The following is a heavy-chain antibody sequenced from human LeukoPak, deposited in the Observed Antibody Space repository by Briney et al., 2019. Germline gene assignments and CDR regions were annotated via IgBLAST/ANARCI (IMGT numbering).Heavy chain of an antibody. J-gene: IGHJ4*02. CDR1: GFTFSSYA. Sequence: GGSPRLSCAASGFTFSSYAMSWVRQAPGKGLEWVSTISGSGGSSYYADSVKGRFTISRDNSKNTLYLQMNSLRAEDTAVYYSAKAPGYYYGSGSDYFDYWGQGTLVTVSS. D-gene: IGHD3-10*01. V-gene: IGHV3-23*01. CDR2: ISGSGGSS. CDR3: AKAPGYYYGSGSDYFDY.